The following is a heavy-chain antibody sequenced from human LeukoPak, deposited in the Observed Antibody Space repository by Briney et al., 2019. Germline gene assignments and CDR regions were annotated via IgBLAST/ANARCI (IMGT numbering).Heavy chain of an antibody. CDR1: GGSISNGAYY. D-gene: IGHD4-23*01. CDR2: IYYSGST. Sequence: SETLSLTCSVSGGSISNGAYYWVWIRQPPGKGLEWIGSIYYSGSTFYNPSLKSRVTIAVDTSKNHFSLKLSSVTAADTAVYYCARGLMTTMVTPGYWGQGTLVTVSS. V-gene: IGHV4-39*02. J-gene: IGHJ4*02. CDR3: ARGLMTTMVTPGY.